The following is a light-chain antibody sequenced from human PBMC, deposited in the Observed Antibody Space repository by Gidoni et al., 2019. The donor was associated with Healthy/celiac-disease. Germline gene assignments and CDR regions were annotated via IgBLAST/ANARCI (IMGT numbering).Light chain of an antibody. Sequence: QSALTQPASVSGSPGQSITISCTGTSRDVGCYNYVSWYQQHPGKAPKLMIYDVSNRPSGVSNRFSGSKSGNTASLTISGLQAEDEADYYCSSYTSSSTLRVFGTGTKVTVL. CDR2: DVS. CDR1: SRDVGCYNY. J-gene: IGLJ1*01. CDR3: SSYTSSSTLRV. V-gene: IGLV2-14*03.